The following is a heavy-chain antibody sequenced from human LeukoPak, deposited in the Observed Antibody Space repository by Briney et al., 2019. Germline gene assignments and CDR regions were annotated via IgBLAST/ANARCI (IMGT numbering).Heavy chain of an antibody. V-gene: IGHV3-30*18. J-gene: IGHJ4*02. CDR1: GFTFSSYG. CDR3: AKDSDFWSGYYTIDY. CDR2: ISYDGSNK. Sequence: GGSLRLSCAASGFTFSSYGMHWVRQAPGKGLERVAVISYDGSNKYYADSVKGRFTISRDNSKNTLYLQMNSLRAEDTAVYYCAKDSDFWSGYYTIDYWGQGTLVTVSS. D-gene: IGHD3-3*01.